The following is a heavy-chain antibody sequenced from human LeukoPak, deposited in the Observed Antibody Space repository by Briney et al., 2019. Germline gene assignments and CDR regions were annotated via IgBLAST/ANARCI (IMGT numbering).Heavy chain of an antibody. CDR3: ATLGSGWYWSFFDY. D-gene: IGHD6-19*01. CDR2: IRGSGGST. CDR1: GFTYSSFA. J-gene: IGHJ4*02. Sequence: GGSLRLSCAASGFTYSSFAMSWVRQAPGKGLESVSAIRGSGGSTYYADSVKGRFTISRDNSKNTLYLQMNSLRAEDTAVYYCATLGSGWYWSFFDYWGQGTLVTVSS. V-gene: IGHV3-23*01.